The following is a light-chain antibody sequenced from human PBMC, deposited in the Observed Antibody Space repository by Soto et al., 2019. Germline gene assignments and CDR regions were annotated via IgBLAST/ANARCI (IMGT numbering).Light chain of an antibody. CDR3: QQYGSSSYT. CDR1: QSISSSY. Sequence: EIVLTQSPGTLSLSPGERSTLSCRASQSISSSYLAWYQQKHGQAPRLLIYAASSRATGIPDRFSGSGSGKDFALIIIRLELEVLAVYYCQQYGSSSYTFGQGTQMEIK. CDR2: AAS. V-gene: IGKV3-20*01. J-gene: IGKJ2*01.